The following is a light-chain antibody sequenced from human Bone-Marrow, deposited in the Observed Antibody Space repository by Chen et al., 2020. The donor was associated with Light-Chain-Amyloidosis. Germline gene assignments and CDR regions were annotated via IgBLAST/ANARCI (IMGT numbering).Light chain of an antibody. V-gene: IGLV2-8*01. CDR3: SSYGGRTNLV. J-gene: IGLJ2*01. Sequence: QSALTQPPSASGSLGQSVTISCTGTSSDVGGYNYVSWYQQHPGKAPKLMISEVSKRPSGVPDRFSGSKSGNTASLTGSGLQPDDEADYYCSSYGGRTNLVFGGGTKLTVL. CDR1: SSDVGGYNY. CDR2: EVS.